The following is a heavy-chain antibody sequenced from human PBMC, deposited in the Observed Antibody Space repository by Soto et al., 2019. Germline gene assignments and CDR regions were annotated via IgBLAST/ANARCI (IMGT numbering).Heavy chain of an antibody. CDR3: VRGECDRDAGHGYVGRH. D-gene: IGHD3-16*01. V-gene: IGHV3-74*01. CDR2: MNMDGNRI. CDR1: GFTFSSYW. J-gene: IGHJ4*02. Sequence: EVQLVESGGGLVQPGGSLRLSCAASGFTFSSYWMHWVRQAPGKGLEWVSRMNMDGNRISYVDSVKGRCTISSDNAKNTLYREINIARVGETAVYYCVRGECDRDAGHGYVGRHWGQGSLVTLSS.